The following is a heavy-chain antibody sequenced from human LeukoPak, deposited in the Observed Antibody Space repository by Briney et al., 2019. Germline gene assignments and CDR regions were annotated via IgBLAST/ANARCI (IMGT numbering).Heavy chain of an antibody. CDR1: GLTFSSYA. Sequence: GGSLRLSCAASGLTFSSYAMHWVRQAPGKGLEWVAVISYDGSNKYYADSVKGRFTISRDNSKNTLYLQMNSLRAEDTAVYYCARDYRRYSSSWPYYYYYYGMDVWGQGTTVTVSS. J-gene: IGHJ6*02. V-gene: IGHV3-30-3*01. D-gene: IGHD6-13*01. CDR2: ISYDGSNK. CDR3: ARDYRRYSSSWPYYYYYYGMDV.